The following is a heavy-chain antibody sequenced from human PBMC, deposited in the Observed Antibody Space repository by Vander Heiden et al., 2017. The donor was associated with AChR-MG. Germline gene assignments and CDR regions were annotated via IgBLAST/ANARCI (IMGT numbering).Heavy chain of an antibody. V-gene: IGHV1-2*02. CDR2: INPNSGGT. CDR1: GYTFTGYY. J-gene: IGHJ4*02. Sequence: HVQLVQSGAEVKKPGASVKVSCKASGYTFTGYYMHWVRQAPGPGLEWMGWINPNSGGTNYEQKFQGRVTRTRDTSISTAYMELGRLRSDDTAVYYCARERVGALLGVFDYWGQGTLVTVSS. CDR3: ARERVGALLGVFDY. D-gene: IGHD1-26*01.